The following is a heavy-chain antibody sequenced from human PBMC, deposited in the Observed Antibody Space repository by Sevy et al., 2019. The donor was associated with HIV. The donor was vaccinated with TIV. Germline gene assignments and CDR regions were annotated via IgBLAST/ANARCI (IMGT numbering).Heavy chain of an antibody. CDR2: IYSGGSR. Sequence: GGSLRLSCAASGFTVSSNYMSWVRQAPGKGLEWVSVIYSGGSRYYADSVKGRFTISRDNSKNTLYLQMNSLRAEDTAVYYCARWGEQQPGAFDIWGQGTMVTVSS. CDR1: GFTVSSNY. V-gene: IGHV3-53*01. CDR3: ARWGEQQPGAFDI. J-gene: IGHJ3*02. D-gene: IGHD6-13*01.